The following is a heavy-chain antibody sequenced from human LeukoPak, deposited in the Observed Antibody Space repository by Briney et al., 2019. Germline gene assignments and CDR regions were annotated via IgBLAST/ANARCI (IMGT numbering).Heavy chain of an antibody. CDR3: AALGASWGELSFDY. CDR1: GFTFSSYG. D-gene: IGHD3-16*02. V-gene: IGHV3-30*03. J-gene: IGHJ4*02. Sequence: GRSLRLSCAASGFTFSSYGMHWVRQAPGKGLEWVAVISYDGSNKYYADSVKGRFTISRDNSKNTLYLQMNSLRAEDTAVYYCAALGASWGELSFDYWGQGTLVTVSS. CDR2: ISYDGSNK.